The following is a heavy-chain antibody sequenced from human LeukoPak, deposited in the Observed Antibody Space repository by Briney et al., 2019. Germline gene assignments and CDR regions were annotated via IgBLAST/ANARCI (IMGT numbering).Heavy chain of an antibody. D-gene: IGHD1-26*01. Sequence: SVKVSCKASGFTFTSSAVQWVRQARGQRLECIGWIVVGSGNTNYAQKFQERVTITRDMSTSTAYMELSSLRSEDTAVYYCAVRSEVGAGYYFDYWGQGTLVTVSS. J-gene: IGHJ4*02. CDR1: GFTFTSSA. V-gene: IGHV1-58*01. CDR2: IVVGSGNT. CDR3: AVRSEVGAGYYFDY.